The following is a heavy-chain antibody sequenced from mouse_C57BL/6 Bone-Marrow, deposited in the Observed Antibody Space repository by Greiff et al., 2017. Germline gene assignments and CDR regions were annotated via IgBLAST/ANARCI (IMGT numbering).Heavy chain of an antibody. V-gene: IGHV1-55*01. D-gene: IGHD1-1*01. J-gene: IGHJ2*01. CDR1: GYTFTSYW. Sequence: QVQLQQPGAELVKPGASVKMSCKASGYTFTSYWITWVKQRPGQGLEWIGDIYPGSGSTNYNEKFKSKATLTVDTSSSTAYMQLSSLTSADSAVYYCARRATGVAHFDDWGQGTTLTVSS. CDR3: ARRATGVAHFDD. CDR2: IYPGSGST.